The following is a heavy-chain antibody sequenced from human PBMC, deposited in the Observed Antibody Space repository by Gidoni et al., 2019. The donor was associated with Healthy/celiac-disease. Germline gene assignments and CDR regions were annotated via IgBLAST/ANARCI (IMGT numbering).Heavy chain of an antibody. CDR1: GCSISSYY. J-gene: IGHJ4*02. V-gene: IGHV4-59*01. D-gene: IGHD6-13*01. Sequence: QVQLQESGPGLVKPSETLSLTCTVPGCSISSYYWSWIRQPPGKGLEWIGYIYYSGSTNYNPSLKSRVTISVDTSKNQFSLKLSSVTAADTAVYYCASIAAADTAYGYWGQGTLVTVSS. CDR3: ASIAAADTAYGY. CDR2: IYYSGST.